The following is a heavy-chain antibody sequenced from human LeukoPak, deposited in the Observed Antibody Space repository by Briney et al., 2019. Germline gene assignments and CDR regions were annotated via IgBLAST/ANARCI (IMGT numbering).Heavy chain of an antibody. V-gene: IGHV1-8*03. D-gene: IGHD3-3*01. CDR2: MNPNSGNT. CDR1: GYTFTDYY. CDR3: ARGLGVRYDFWSGYLDAFDI. J-gene: IGHJ3*02. Sequence: ASVKVSCKTSGYTFTDYYIHWVRQAPGQGLEWMGWMNPNSGNTGYAQKFQGRVTITRNTSISTAYMELSSLRSEDTAVYYCARGLGVRYDFWSGYLDAFDIWGQGTMVTVSS.